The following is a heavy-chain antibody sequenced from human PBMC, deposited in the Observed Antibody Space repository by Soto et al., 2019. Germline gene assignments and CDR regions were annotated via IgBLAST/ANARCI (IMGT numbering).Heavy chain of an antibody. J-gene: IGHJ5*01. V-gene: IGHV1-69*13. CDR2: IILILGTA. CDR1: GVSYKSYA. D-gene: IGHD5-12*01. Sequence: SVKPSSKARGVSYKSYAMNSLQHATKQGLEWMGGIILILGTANHAQKFQGRVTITADESTSTAYMELSSLRSDATALYFCARGGIVATIYHGFAFWGQGTLVTVSS. CDR3: ARGGIVATIYHGFAF.